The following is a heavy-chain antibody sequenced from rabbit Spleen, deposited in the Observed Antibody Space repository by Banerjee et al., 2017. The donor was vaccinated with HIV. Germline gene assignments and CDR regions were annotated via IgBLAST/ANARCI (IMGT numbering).Heavy chain of an antibody. CDR1: GFSFSSRCW. V-gene: IGHV1S40*01. J-gene: IGHJ4*01. Sequence: QSLEESGGDLVKPGASLTLTCTASGFSFSSRCWISWVRQAPEKGLEWIADIFTGSSGTTYYANWAKGRFTISKTSSTTVTLRMTSLTAADTATYFCARDGDDAGYDFNLWGPGTLVTVS. D-gene: IGHD3-1*01. CDR3: ARDGDDAGYDFNL. CDR2: IFTGSSGTT.